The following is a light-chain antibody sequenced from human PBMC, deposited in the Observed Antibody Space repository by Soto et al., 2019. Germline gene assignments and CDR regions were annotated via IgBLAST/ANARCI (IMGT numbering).Light chain of an antibody. CDR1: QSVSSSY. CDR3: QQYGRSPSGT. CDR2: GAS. Sequence: EIVLTQSPGTLSLSPGERATLSCRASQSVSSSYLAWYQQKPGQAPRLLIYGASSRATGIPDRFSGSGSGIDFTLTISRLETEDFAVYYCQQYGRSPSGTFGQGTKVEIK. V-gene: IGKV3-20*01. J-gene: IGKJ1*01.